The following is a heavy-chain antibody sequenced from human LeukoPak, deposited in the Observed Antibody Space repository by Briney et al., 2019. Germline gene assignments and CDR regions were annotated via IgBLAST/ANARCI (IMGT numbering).Heavy chain of an antibody. Sequence: ASVKVSCKASGYTFISYYMHWVRQAPGQGLEWMGIINPSDGGTNYAQKFQGRVTMTRDTSTSTVYMELSSLRAEDTAVYYCAKGCTRFGDDAFDIWGQGTMVTVSS. CDR2: INPSDGGT. CDR1: GYTFISYY. D-gene: IGHD3-10*01. J-gene: IGHJ3*02. V-gene: IGHV1-46*01. CDR3: AKGCTRFGDDAFDI.